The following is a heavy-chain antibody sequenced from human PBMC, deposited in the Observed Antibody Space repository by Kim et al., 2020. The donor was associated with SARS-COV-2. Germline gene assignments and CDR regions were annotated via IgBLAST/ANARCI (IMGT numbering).Heavy chain of an antibody. CDR3: ARPSPRSYYYGMDV. Sequence: SETLSLTCAVYGGSFSGYYWSWIRQPPGKGLEWIGEINHSGSTNYNPSLKSRVTISVDTSKNQFSLKLSSVTAADTAVYYCARPSPRSYYYGMDVWGQGTTVTVSS. CDR2: INHSGST. J-gene: IGHJ6*02. V-gene: IGHV4-34*01. CDR1: GGSFSGYY.